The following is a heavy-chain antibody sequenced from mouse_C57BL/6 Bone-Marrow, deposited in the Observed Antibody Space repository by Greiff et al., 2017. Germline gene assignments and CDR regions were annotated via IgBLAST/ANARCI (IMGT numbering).Heavy chain of an antibody. CDR3: ARSPNYARFAY. Sequence: QVQLQQSGAELVKPGASVKLSCKASGYTFTSYWMHWVKQRPGQGLEWIGMIHPNSGSTNYNEKFKSKATLTVDKSSSTAYMQLSSLTSEDSAVYYCARSPNYARFAYWGQGTLVTVSA. CDR2: IHPNSGST. J-gene: IGHJ3*01. V-gene: IGHV1-64*01. CDR1: GYTFTSYW. D-gene: IGHD2-4*01.